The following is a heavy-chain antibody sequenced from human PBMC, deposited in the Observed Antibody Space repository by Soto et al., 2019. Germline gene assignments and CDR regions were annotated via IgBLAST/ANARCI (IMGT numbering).Heavy chain of an antibody. CDR2: ISYDGSNK. D-gene: IGHD3-9*01. V-gene: IGHV3-30*18. CDR1: GFTFSSYG. Sequence: GGSLRLSCAASGFTFSSYGMHWVRQAPGKGLEWVAVISYDGSNKYYADSVKGRFTISRDNSKNTLYLQMNSLRAEDTAVYYCEKDGGYYAILTGYYDWGQGTLVTVSS. CDR3: EKDGGYYAILTGYYD. J-gene: IGHJ4*02.